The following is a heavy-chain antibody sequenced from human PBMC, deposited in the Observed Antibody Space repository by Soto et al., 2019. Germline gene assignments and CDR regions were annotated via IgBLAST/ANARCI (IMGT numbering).Heavy chain of an antibody. CDR1: GDSFSNYY. V-gene: IGHV4-34*01. CDR3: ARGSRIYDSSGYYSRFDY. D-gene: IGHD3-22*01. J-gene: IGHJ4*02. CDR2: INHSGST. Sequence: PWETLSLTCTVSGDSFSNYYWSWIRQPPGKGLEWIGEINHSGSTNYNPSLKSRVTISVDTSKNQFSLKLSSVTAADTAVYYCARGSRIYDSSGYYSRFDYWGQGTLVTVSS.